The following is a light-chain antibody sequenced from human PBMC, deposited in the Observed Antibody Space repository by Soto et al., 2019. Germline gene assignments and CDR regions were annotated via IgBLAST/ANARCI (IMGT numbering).Light chain of an antibody. V-gene: IGKV3-20*01. Sequence: EIVFTQSPATLALSPGERATLSCRASHSVSSSYLAWYQQKPGQAPRLLIYGASSRATGIPDRFSGSGSGTDFTLTTSRLEPEDFAVYYCQQYGSLPRTFGQGTKVDIK. J-gene: IGKJ1*01. CDR1: HSVSSSY. CDR3: QQYGSLPRT. CDR2: GAS.